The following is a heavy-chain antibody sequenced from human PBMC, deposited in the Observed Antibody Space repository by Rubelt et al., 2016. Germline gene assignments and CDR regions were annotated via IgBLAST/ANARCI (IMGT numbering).Heavy chain of an antibody. D-gene: IGHD2-8*02. V-gene: IGHV3-33*08. CDR3: ARYCTGGTCHDAFDI. Sequence: VQLVESGGGLVQPGGSLRLSCAASGFTFSSYGMNWVRQAPGKGLEWVASIWYDGSNKNYADSVKGRFTISRDNSRNSLYLQLNSLGADETAVYYCARYCTGGTCHDAFDIWGQGTMVTVSS. J-gene: IGHJ3*02. CDR1: GFTFSSYG. CDR2: IWYDGSNK.